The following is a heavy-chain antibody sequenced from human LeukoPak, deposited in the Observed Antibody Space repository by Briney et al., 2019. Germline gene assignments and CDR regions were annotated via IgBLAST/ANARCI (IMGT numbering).Heavy chain of an antibody. J-gene: IGHJ5*02. CDR2: IYTSGST. V-gene: IGHV4-4*07. D-gene: IGHD6-13*01. Sequence: PSETLSLTCTVSGGSISSYYWSWIRQPAGKGLEWIGRIYTSGSTSYNPSLKSRVTMSVDTSKNQFSLKLSSVTAADTAVYYCARVHTARSSWTSENWFDPWGQGTLVTVSS. CDR1: GGSISSYY. CDR3: ARVHTARSSWTSENWFDP.